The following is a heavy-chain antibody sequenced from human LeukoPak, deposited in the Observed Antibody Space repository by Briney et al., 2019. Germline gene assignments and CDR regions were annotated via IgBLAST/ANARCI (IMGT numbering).Heavy chain of an antibody. CDR3: ARETSGYYDSSGSLYMDV. V-gene: IGHV1-18*01. J-gene: IGHJ6*03. D-gene: IGHD3-22*01. CDR2: ISAYNGNT. CDR1: GYTFTSYG. Sequence: ASVKVSCKASGYTFTSYGISWVRQAPGQGLEWMGWISAYNGNTNYAQKLQGRVTMTTDTSTSTAYMELRSLRSEDTAVYYCARETSGYYDSSGSLYMDVWGKGTTVTISS.